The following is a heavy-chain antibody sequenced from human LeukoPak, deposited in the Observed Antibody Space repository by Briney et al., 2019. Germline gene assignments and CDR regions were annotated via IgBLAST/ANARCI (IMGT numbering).Heavy chain of an antibody. D-gene: IGHD3-9*01. Sequence: PGGSLRLSCATSGFTFSSYSMNWVRQAPGKGLEWVSYISSSSSTIFYADSVKGRFTISRDNAKNSLYLQMGSLRDEDTAVYYCARDFEINYDILTGYLDYWGQGTLVTVSS. V-gene: IGHV3-48*02. CDR1: GFTFSSYS. CDR3: ARDFEINYDILTGYLDY. CDR2: ISSSSSTI. J-gene: IGHJ4*02.